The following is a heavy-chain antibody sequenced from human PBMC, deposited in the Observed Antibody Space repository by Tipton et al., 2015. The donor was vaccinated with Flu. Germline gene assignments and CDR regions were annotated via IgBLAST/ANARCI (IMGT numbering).Heavy chain of an antibody. CDR3: ARGYLSGAFDI. CDR1: GGSFSGYY. J-gene: IGHJ3*02. V-gene: IGHV4-34*01. CDR2: INHSGST. Sequence: LRLSCAVYGGSFSGYYWSWIRQPPGKGLEWIGEINHSGSTNYNPSLKSRVTISVDTSKNQFSLKLSSVTAADTAVYYCARGYLSGAFDIWGQGTMVTVSS. D-gene: IGHD2/OR15-2a*01.